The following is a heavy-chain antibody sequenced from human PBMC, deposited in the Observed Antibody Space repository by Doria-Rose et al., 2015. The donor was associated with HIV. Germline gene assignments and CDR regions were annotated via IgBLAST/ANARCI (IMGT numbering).Heavy chain of an antibody. J-gene: IGHJ4*02. CDR2: MFSDDER. Sequence: QVTLKESGPVLVKPAETLTLTCIVSGVSLSSPGMGVSWIRQPPGKALEWLANMFSDDERSYITSLKSRLTISRGTSKSQVVLTMTDMDPVDTATYYCARIKSSRWYHKYYFDFWGQGTLVIVSA. CDR3: ARIKSSRWYHKYYFDF. D-gene: IGHD6-13*01. CDR1: GVSLSSPGMG. V-gene: IGHV2-26*01.